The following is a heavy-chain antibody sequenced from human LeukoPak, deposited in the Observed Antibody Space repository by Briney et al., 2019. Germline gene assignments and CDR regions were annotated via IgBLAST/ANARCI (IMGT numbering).Heavy chain of an antibody. CDR1: GGSISSYY. CDR3: ARGAPEYGSGTYVFDY. CDR2: THTSGST. D-gene: IGHD3-10*01. V-gene: IGHV4-4*07. J-gene: IGHJ4*02. Sequence: PSETLSLTCTVSGGSISSYYWSWIRQPAGKGLEWIGRTHTSGSTNYNPSLKSRGTMSVDTSKNQFSLKLSSVTAADTAVYYCARGAPEYGSGTYVFDYWGQGTLVAVSS.